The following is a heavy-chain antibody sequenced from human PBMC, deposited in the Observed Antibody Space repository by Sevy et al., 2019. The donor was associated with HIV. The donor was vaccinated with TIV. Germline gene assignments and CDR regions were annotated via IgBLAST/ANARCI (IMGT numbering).Heavy chain of an antibody. V-gene: IGHV3-72*01. CDR2: IRNKADSYTT. J-gene: IGHJ4*02. D-gene: IGHD6-13*01. CDR3: ATHAGIAAAGRVFDY. CDR1: GFTFSDHY. Sequence: GGSLRLSCAASGFTFSDHYMEWARQAPGKGLEWVGRIRNKADSYTTEYAASVKGRFTISRDDSKNSLYLLMNSLKTEDTAVYYCATHAGIAAAGRVFDYWGQGTLVTVSS.